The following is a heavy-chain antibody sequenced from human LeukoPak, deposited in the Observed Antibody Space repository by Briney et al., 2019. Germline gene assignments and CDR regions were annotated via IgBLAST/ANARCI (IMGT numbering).Heavy chain of an antibody. D-gene: IGHD6-19*01. CDR1: GFTFDDYA. CDR2: ISWNSGSI. J-gene: IGHJ4*02. V-gene: IGHV3-9*01. CDR3: ARDGPYGSGSQADY. Sequence: GGSLRLSCAASGFTFDDYAMHWVRQAPGKGLEWVSGISWNSGSIGYADSVKGRFTISRDNAKNSLYLQTNSLRAEDTAVYYCARDGPYGSGSQADYWGQGTLVTVSS.